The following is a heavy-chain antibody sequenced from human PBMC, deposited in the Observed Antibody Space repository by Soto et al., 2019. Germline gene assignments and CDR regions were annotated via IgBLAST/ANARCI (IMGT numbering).Heavy chain of an antibody. V-gene: IGHV1-18*01. J-gene: IGHJ6*03. CDR2: IRADNGKT. Sequence: GASVKVSCKASGYTFTSYGMSWVRQAPGQGLEWMGWIRADNGKTNYAQKLQGRVTMTTDTSTDTAYMELSSLRSEDTAVYYCATHIIEKIYYYYYYMDVWGKGTTVTVSS. CDR3: ATHIIEKIYYYYYYMDV. CDR1: GYTFTSYG.